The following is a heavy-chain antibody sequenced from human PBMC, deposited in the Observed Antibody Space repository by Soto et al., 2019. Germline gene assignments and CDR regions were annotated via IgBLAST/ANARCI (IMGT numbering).Heavy chain of an antibody. Sequence: EVQLVESGGGLVQPGGSLRLSCAASGFTFSTYSMNWVRQAPGKGLEWVSYISRGSGTIHYADSVKGRFTISRDNAKNSLYLQMNSLRAEDKAVYYCARVCDSSGWYTYWGQGTLVTVSS. CDR2: ISRGSGTI. CDR3: ARVCDSSGWYTY. V-gene: IGHV3-48*01. CDR1: GFTFSTYS. D-gene: IGHD6-19*01. J-gene: IGHJ4*02.